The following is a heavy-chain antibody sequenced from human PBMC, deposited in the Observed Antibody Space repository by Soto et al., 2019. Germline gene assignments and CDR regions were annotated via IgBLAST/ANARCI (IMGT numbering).Heavy chain of an antibody. CDR2: MNPNSGNT. D-gene: IGHD3-3*01. V-gene: IGHV1-8*01. J-gene: IGHJ4*02. CDR3: AREERFLEWLMSPNFDY. Sequence: ASVKVSCKASGYTFTSYDINWVRQATGQGLEWMGWMNPNSGNTGYAQKFQGRVTMTRNTSISTAYMELSSLRSEDTAVYYCAREERFLEWLMSPNFDYWGQGTLVTVSS. CDR1: GYTFTSYD.